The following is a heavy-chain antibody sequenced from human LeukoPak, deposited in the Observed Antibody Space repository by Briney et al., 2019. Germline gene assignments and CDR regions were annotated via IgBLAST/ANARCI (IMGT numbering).Heavy chain of an antibody. D-gene: IGHD2-21*02. CDR1: GFSFSRFT. CDR3: ARSCGGDCYSSHRYYFDS. CDR2: ISGSSTYI. J-gene: IGHJ4*02. Sequence: GGSLRLSCVASGFSFSRFTMNWVRQAPGKGLEWISTISGSSTYIYYADSVKGRFTISRDDARNSLFLQMNSLRAEDTALYYCARSCGGDCYSSHRYYFDSWGQGSLVTVSS. V-gene: IGHV3-21*01.